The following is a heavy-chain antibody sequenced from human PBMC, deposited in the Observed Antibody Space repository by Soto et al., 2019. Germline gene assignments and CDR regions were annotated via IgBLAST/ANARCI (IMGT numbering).Heavy chain of an antibody. V-gene: IGHV1-69*06. CDR3: ASPTREWLPPARDYYYGMDV. CDR2: IIPIFGTA. D-gene: IGHD3-3*01. CDR1: GGTCSSYA. Sequence: QVQLVQSGAEVKKPGSSVKVSCKASGGTCSSYAISWVRQAPGQGLEWMGGIIPIFGTANYAQKFQGRVTITADKSTSTAYMELSSLRSEDTAVYYCASPTREWLPPARDYYYGMDVWGQGTTVTVSS. J-gene: IGHJ6*02.